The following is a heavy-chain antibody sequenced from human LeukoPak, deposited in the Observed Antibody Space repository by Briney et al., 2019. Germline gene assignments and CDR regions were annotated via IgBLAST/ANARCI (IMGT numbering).Heavy chain of an antibody. CDR3: ARLSSSWYYFDY. V-gene: IGHV4-59*01. CDR1: GGSISSYY. Sequence: SETLSLTCTASGGSISSYYWSWIRQPPGKGLEWIGYIHYSGSTDYNPSLKSRVTISVDTSKNQFSLKLSSVTAADTAVYYCARLSSSWYYFDYWGQGTLVTVSS. D-gene: IGHD6-13*01. J-gene: IGHJ4*02. CDR2: IHYSGST.